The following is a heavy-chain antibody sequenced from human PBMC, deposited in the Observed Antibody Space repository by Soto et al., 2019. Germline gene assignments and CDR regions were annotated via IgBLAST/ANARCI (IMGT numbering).Heavy chain of an antibody. Sequence: SETLSLTCTVSGGSINSGDYYWSWIRQPPGKGLEWIGYIYYSGSTYYNPSLKSRVTISVDTSKNQFSLKLSSVTAADTAVYYCARDGTVTGFDYWGQGTLVTVSS. V-gene: IGHV4-30-4*01. CDR3: ARDGTVTGFDY. CDR1: GGSINSGDYY. D-gene: IGHD4-4*01. J-gene: IGHJ4*02. CDR2: IYYSGST.